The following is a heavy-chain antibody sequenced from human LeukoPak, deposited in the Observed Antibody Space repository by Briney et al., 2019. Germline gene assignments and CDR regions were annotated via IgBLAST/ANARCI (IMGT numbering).Heavy chain of an antibody. CDR3: AKRRWKGFDY. J-gene: IGHJ4*02. CDR1: GFTFSSYG. V-gene: IGHV3-30*18. D-gene: IGHD1-1*01. Sequence: GGSLRLSCAASGFTFSSYGMHWVRQAPGKGLEWVAVISYDGSNKYYADSVKGRFTISRDNSKNTLYLQMNSLRAEDTAVYYCAKRRWKGFDYWGQGTLVTVSS. CDR2: ISYDGSNK.